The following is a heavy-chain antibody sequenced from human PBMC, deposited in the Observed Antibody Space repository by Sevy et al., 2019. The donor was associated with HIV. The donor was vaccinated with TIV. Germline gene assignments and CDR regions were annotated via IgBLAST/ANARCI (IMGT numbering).Heavy chain of an antibody. CDR1: GGSITSKNYF. J-gene: IGHJ4*02. V-gene: IGHV4-39*01. Sequence: SETLSLTCSVSGGSITSKNYFWAWIRQSPGKGLEWIGSFYHSGSTYHSPSLQSRVGISVDTSRRHFSLKLSSVTATDTAVYYCARHSFKHGYRPHYFDYWSQGTLVTVSS. CDR2: FYHSGST. D-gene: IGHD5-18*01. CDR3: ARHSFKHGYRPHYFDY.